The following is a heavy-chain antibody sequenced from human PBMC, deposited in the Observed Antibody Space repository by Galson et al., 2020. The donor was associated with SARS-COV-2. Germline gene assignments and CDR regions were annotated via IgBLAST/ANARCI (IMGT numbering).Heavy chain of an antibody. V-gene: IGHV3-30-3*01. D-gene: IGHD3-10*01. CDR2: ISYDGSNK. Sequence: GESLKISCAASGFTFSSYAMHWVRQAPGKGLEWVAVISYDGSNKYYADSVKGRFTISRDNSKNTLYLQMNSLRAEDTAVYYCARDRNYYGSGSPTIDAVDIWGQGTMVTVSS. CDR1: GFTFSSYA. CDR3: ARDRNYYGSGSPTIDAVDI. J-gene: IGHJ3*02.